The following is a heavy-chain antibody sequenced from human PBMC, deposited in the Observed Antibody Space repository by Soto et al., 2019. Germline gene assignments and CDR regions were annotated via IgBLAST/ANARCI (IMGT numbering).Heavy chain of an antibody. J-gene: IGHJ4*02. Sequence: ASVKVSCKASGYTFTSYYVHWVRQAPGQGLEWMGVINANSGTTNYAQKFQGRVTMTRDTSISTAYMELSRLRSDDTAVYYCARVGSSSSRYGFDYWGQGTLVTVS. CDR1: GYTFTSYY. CDR3: ARVGSSSSRYGFDY. V-gene: IGHV1-2*02. D-gene: IGHD6-6*01. CDR2: INANSGTT.